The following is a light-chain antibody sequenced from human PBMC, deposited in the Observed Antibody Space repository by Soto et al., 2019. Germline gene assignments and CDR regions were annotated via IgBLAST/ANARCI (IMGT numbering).Light chain of an antibody. V-gene: IGKV3-20*01. CDR3: QQYSTSPCT. CDR2: AAS. J-gene: IGKJ1*01. Sequence: EIVLTQSPGTLTLSPGERATLSCRASQSVRSNYLAWYQQGPGQAPRLLICAASSRAAGIPDRFSGSGSGTDFTLTISRLEPEDFAVYYCQQYSTSPCTFGHGTKVDIK. CDR1: QSVRSNY.